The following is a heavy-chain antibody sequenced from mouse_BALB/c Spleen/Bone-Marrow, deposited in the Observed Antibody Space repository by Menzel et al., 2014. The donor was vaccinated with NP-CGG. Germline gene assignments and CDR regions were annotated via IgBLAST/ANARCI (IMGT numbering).Heavy chain of an antibody. Sequence: EVKLMESGAELVKPGASVNLSCTASGFNIKDTYMHWVKQRPEQGLEWIGWIDPANGNAKYDPNFQDKATITADTSSNTSYLHISSLTSEDTAVYYCTSVDPLCAMAYWGQGTPVTVSS. D-gene: IGHD6-1*01. J-gene: IGHJ4*01. CDR2: IDPANGNA. CDR1: GFNIKDTY. CDR3: TSVDPLCAMAY. V-gene: IGHV14-3*02.